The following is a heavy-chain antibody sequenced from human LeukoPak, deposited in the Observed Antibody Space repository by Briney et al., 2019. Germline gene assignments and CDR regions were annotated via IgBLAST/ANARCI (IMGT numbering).Heavy chain of an antibody. CDR1: GGTFSSYA. D-gene: IGHD3-22*01. Sequence: SVKVSCKASGGTFSSYAISWVRQAPGQGLEWMGGIIPIFGTANYAQKFQGRVTITADESTSTAYMELSSLRSEDTAVYYCARVQDSSGYFLNWFDPWGQGTLVTVSS. J-gene: IGHJ5*02. V-gene: IGHV1-69*13. CDR3: ARVQDSSGYFLNWFDP. CDR2: IIPIFGTA.